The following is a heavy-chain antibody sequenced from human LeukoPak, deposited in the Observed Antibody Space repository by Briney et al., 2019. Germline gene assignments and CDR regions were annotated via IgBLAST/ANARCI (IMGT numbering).Heavy chain of an antibody. CDR1: GFTFSTHD. Sequence: GGSLRLSCAASGFTFSTHDMYWVRQTTGKGLEWVSAIGTGGDTYYLDSMRGRFTISRENAKDSLYLQMNTLRAGDTAVYYCTRGPRYGSSGYPNYGMDVWGQGATVTVSS. J-gene: IGHJ6*02. V-gene: IGHV3-13*01. D-gene: IGHD3-22*01. CDR3: TRGPRYGSSGYPNYGMDV. CDR2: IGTGGDT.